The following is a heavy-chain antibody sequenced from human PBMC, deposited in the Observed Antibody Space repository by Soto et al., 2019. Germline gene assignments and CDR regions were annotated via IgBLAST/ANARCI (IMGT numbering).Heavy chain of an antibody. CDR1: GFTFDDYT. CDR3: AKDFSSGYYGVPYGMDV. CDR2: ISWDGGST. Sequence: GGSLRLSCAASGFTFDDYTMHWVRQAPGKGLEWVSLISWDGGSTYYADSVKGRFTISRDNSKNSLYLQMNSLRTEDTALYYCAKDFSSGYYGVPYGMDVWGQGTTGTVSS. D-gene: IGHD3-22*01. V-gene: IGHV3-43*01. J-gene: IGHJ6*02.